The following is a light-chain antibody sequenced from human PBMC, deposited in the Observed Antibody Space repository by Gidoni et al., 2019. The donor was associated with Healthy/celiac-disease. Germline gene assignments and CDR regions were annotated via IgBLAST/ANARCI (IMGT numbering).Light chain of an antibody. V-gene: IGKV1-5*03. CDR1: QSISSW. J-gene: IGKJ2*01. CDR2: KAS. CDR3: QQYNSYRMYT. Sequence: DIQMTQSPSTLSASVGDRVTITCRASQSISSWLAWYQQKPGKAPKLLIYKASSLESGVPSRFSGSGSGTEFTLTISSLQPDDCATYYCQQYNSYRMYTFGQGTKLEIK.